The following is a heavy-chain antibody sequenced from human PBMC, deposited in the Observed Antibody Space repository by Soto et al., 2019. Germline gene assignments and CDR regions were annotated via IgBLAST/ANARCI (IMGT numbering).Heavy chain of an antibody. D-gene: IGHD3-22*01. Sequence: EVQLLESGGGLVQPGGSLRLSCAASGFTFSSYVMSWVRHAPGKGLEWVSGISGSGGSTYFADSVKGRFTISRDNSKNTLYLQMNSLRAEDTAVYYCAKVGTGYYYDSSGHSAFDIWGQGTMVTVSS. CDR3: AKVGTGYYYDSSGHSAFDI. V-gene: IGHV3-23*01. CDR2: ISGSGGST. J-gene: IGHJ3*02. CDR1: GFTFSSYV.